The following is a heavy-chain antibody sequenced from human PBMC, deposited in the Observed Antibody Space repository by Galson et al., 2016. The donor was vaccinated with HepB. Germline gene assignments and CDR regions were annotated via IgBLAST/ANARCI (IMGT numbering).Heavy chain of an antibody. CDR2: INPSGGST. V-gene: IGHV1-46*01. J-gene: IGHJ6*03. CDR3: AGGRAIVPVHIRNSETYHNYYYMDV. D-gene: IGHD2-2*01. CDR1: GYSFIDYF. Sequence: SVKVSCKASGYSFIDYFMHWVRQAPGQGLEWMGVINPSGGSTTYAQKFQDRVTVTRDTSTSTVYMELSSLRSEDTAVYFCAGGRAIVPVHIRNSETYHNYYYMDVWGEGTTVTVSS.